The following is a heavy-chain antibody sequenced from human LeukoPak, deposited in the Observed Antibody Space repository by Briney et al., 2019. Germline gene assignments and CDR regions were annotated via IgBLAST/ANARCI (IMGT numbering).Heavy chain of an antibody. CDR2: IYSGGST. CDR1: GFTVSSNY. CDR3: ARDSREYYYYGMDV. Sequence: PGGSLRLSCAASGFTVSSNYMSWVRQAPGKGLEWASVIYSGGSTYYADSVKGRFTISRDNSKNTLYLQMNSLRAEDTAVYYCARDSREYYYYGMDVWGQGTTVTVSS. J-gene: IGHJ6*02. D-gene: IGHD1-1*01. V-gene: IGHV3-66*01.